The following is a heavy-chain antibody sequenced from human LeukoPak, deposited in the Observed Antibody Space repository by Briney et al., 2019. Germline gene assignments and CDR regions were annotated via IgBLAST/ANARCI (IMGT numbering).Heavy chain of an antibody. V-gene: IGHV1-3*01. CDR3: ASTPYSRPLGYFDY. D-gene: IGHD6-13*01. Sequence: GASVKVSCKASGYTLTSYAMHCVREAPGQRLEWMGGINAGNGNTKYSQKFQGRVTITGDTSASTAYMELSSLRSEDTAVYYCASTPYSRPLGYFDYWGQGTLVTVSS. CDR2: INAGNGNT. J-gene: IGHJ4*02. CDR1: GYTLTSYA.